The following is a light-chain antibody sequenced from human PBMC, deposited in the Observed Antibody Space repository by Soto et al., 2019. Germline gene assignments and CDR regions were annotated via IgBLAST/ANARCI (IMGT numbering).Light chain of an antibody. CDR2: DVT. J-gene: IGLJ2*01. CDR3: SSYTSRSTLVA. V-gene: IGLV2-14*03. Sequence: QSVLTQPASVSGSPGQSITISCTGTNSDVGGYNHVSWYRQYSGNAPKLIIYDVTTRPSGVSDRFSGSKSGNTASLTISGLQAEDEADYYCSSYTSRSTLVAFGGGTKVTVL. CDR1: NSDVGGYNH.